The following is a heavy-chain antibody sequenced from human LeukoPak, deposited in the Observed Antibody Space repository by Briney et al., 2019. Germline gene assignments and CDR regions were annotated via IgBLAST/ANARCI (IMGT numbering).Heavy chain of an antibody. V-gene: IGHV1-18*04. CDR1: GYTFSSYS. CDR3: ARVGYDYIWGSYRAHDY. CDR2: ISGYNGNR. Sequence: GASVKVSCKASGYTFSSYSISWVRQAPGQGLEWVGWISGYNGNRNYAQKVQGRVTTTTDTSTRTSYMELRSLRSDDTAVYYCARVGYDYIWGSYRAHDYWGQGTLVTVSS. D-gene: IGHD3-16*02. J-gene: IGHJ4*02.